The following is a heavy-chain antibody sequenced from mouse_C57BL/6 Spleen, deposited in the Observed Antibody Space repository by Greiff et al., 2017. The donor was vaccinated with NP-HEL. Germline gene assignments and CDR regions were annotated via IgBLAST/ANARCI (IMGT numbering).Heavy chain of an antibody. Sequence: DVKLVESGGGLVQPGGSLKLSCAASGFTFSDYYMYWVRQTPEKRLEWVAYISNGGGSTYYPYTVKGRFTISRDNDKNTLYLQMSRLKAEDTAMYYCARQDYGYAMDYWGQGTSVTVSS. CDR3: ARQDYGYAMDY. D-gene: IGHD1-1*02. J-gene: IGHJ4*01. CDR1: GFTFSDYY. V-gene: IGHV5-12*01. CDR2: ISNGGGST.